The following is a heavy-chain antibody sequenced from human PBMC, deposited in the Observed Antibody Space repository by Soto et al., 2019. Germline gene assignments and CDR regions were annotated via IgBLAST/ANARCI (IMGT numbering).Heavy chain of an antibody. CDR3: ARLVGNSWIDY. CDR1: GASVSTHNGF. Sequence: LQTLSLTYPISGASVSTHNGFSNWIMQSPSRGLEWLGRTYYRSKWSYEYAESVKSRIIINPDTSKNQLSLQLNSVTPEDTGVYYCARLVGNSWIDYWGQGTLVTVSS. V-gene: IGHV6-1*01. J-gene: IGHJ4*02. D-gene: IGHD6-13*01. CDR2: TYYRSKWSY.